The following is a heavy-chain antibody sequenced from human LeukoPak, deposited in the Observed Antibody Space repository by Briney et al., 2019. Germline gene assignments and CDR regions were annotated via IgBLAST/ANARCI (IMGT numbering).Heavy chain of an antibody. CDR1: GFTFDDYG. Sequence: GGSLRLSCAASGFTFDDYGMSWVRQAPGKGLEWVSGINWNGGSTGYADSVKGRFTISGDNAKNSLYLQMNSLRAEDTALYYCARVRYYDSSGYSTELFDYWGQGTLVTVSS. D-gene: IGHD3-22*01. CDR3: ARVRYYDSSGYSTELFDY. CDR2: INWNGGST. J-gene: IGHJ4*02. V-gene: IGHV3-20*04.